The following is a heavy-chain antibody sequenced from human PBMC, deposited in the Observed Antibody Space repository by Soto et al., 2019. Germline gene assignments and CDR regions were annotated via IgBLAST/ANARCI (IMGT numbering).Heavy chain of an antibody. CDR3: ARDTYYYDSSGYQGAFDI. D-gene: IGHD3-22*01. V-gene: IGHV1-69*01. Sequence: ANYAQKFQGRVTITADESTSTAYMELSSLRSDDTAVYYCARDTYYYDSSGYQGAFDIWGQGTMVTVSS. J-gene: IGHJ3*02. CDR2: A.